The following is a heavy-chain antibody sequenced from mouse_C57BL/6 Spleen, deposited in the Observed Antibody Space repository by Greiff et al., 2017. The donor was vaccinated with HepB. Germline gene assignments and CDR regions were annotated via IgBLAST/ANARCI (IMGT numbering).Heavy chain of an antibody. V-gene: IGHV5-17*01. D-gene: IGHD1-1*01. Sequence: DVHLVESGGGLVKPGGSLKLSCAASGFTFSDYGMHWVRQAPEKGLEWVAYISSGSSTIYYADTVKGRFTISRDNAKNTLFLQMTSLRSEDTAMYYCARPHYYGSSLYYAMDYWGQGTSVTVSS. CDR3: ARPHYYGSSLYYAMDY. CDR2: ISSGSSTI. CDR1: GFTFSDYG. J-gene: IGHJ4*01.